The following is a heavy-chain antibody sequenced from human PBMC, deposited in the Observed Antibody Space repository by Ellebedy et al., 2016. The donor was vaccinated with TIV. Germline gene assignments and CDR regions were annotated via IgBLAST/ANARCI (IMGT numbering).Heavy chain of an antibody. V-gene: IGHV3-53*01. D-gene: IGHD3-10*01. CDR1: GFTVNSNY. CDR2: IYTAGDR. J-gene: IGHJ4*02. Sequence: GESLKISCAASGFTVNSNYMSWVRQAPGKGLEWVSVIYTAGDRYYADSVKGRFTISRDNSKNTLSLQMNSLRAEDTAVYYCATEGTLVRGALGLWGQGTLVTVSS. CDR3: ATEGTLVRGALGL.